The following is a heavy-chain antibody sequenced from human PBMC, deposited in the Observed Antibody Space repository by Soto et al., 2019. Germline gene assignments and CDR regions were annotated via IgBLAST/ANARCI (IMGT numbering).Heavy chain of an antibody. CDR3: ARGAYYDYIWGSYRFGAFDI. V-gene: IGHV1-8*01. Sequence: GASVKVSCKASGYTFTSYDINWVRQATGQGLEWMGWMNPNSGKTGYAQKFQGRVTMTRNTSISTAYMELSSLRSEDTAVYYCARGAYYDYIWGSYRFGAFDIWGQGTMVTVSS. D-gene: IGHD3-16*02. J-gene: IGHJ3*02. CDR2: MNPNSGKT. CDR1: GYTFTSYD.